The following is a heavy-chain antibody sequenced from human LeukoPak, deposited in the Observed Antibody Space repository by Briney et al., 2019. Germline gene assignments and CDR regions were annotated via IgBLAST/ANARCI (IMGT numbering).Heavy chain of an antibody. CDR2: INHSGST. CDR1: GGSFSGYY. Sequence: PSETLSLTCAVYGGSFSGYYWSWIRQPPGKGLEWIGEINHSGSTNYDPSLKSRVTISVDTSKNQLSLKLSSVTAADTAVYYCARGLNRGGAFDIWGQGTMVTVSS. D-gene: IGHD7-27*01. CDR3: ARGLNRGGAFDI. V-gene: IGHV4-34*01. J-gene: IGHJ3*02.